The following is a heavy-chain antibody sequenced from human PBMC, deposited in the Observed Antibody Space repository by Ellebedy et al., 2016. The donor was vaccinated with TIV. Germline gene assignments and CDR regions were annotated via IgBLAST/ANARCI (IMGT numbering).Heavy chain of an antibody. Sequence: SETLSLTCTFSGDSISSGSYYWGWIRQPPGKGLEWIGSIYYSGTTYYNPSLRSRVTISVDTSKNQLSLKVSSVTAADTAVFYCARGRWLQFEAFDIWGQGTMVTVSS. CDR3: ARGRWLQFEAFDI. CDR1: GDSISSGSYY. CDR2: IYYSGTT. D-gene: IGHD5-24*01. J-gene: IGHJ3*02. V-gene: IGHV4-39*07.